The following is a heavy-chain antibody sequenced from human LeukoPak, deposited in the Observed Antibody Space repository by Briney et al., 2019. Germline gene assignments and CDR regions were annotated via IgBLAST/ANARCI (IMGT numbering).Heavy chain of an antibody. J-gene: IGHJ5*02. CDR1: GGSISSYY. Sequence: PSETLSLTCTVSGGSISSYYWNWIRQTPGKGLEWIGYIYYSGSTNYNPSLKSRVTISVDTSNNQFSLNLTSVTAADTAVYYCARFTPQGYGWGGYNRFDPWGQGTLVTVSS. V-gene: IGHV4-59*01. CDR2: IYYSGST. D-gene: IGHD3-16*01. CDR3: ARFTPQGYGWGGYNRFDP.